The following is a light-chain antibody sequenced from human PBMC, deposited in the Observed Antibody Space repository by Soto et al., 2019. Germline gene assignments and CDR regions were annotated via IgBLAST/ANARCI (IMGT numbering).Light chain of an antibody. CDR2: ENN. Sequence: LTQPHSVSESPGKTVTISCTRSSGSIANNYMQWYQQRPGSPPTTVIFENNQRPSGVPDRFSGSTDGSSNSASLTISGLQTEDEADYYCQSYDSSFVVFGGGTKLTVL. CDR3: QSYDSSFVV. V-gene: IGLV6-57*04. CDR1: SGSIANNY. J-gene: IGLJ2*01.